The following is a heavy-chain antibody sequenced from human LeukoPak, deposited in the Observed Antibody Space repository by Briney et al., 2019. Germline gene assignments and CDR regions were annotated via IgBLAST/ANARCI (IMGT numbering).Heavy chain of an antibody. D-gene: IGHD6-13*01. J-gene: IGHJ6*03. CDR2: IFYSGGT. CDR3: ARGRVSSSTWYSTYYYYFYMGV. Sequence: SETLSLTCTVSGGSIRSATYYWGWIRQPPGKGLEWIGSIFYSGGTYSNPSLKSRVTISVDTSKNQFSLKLSSATAADTAVYFCARGRVSSSTWYSTYYYYFYMGVWGKGTTVTVSS. CDR1: GGSIRSATYY. V-gene: IGHV4-39*07.